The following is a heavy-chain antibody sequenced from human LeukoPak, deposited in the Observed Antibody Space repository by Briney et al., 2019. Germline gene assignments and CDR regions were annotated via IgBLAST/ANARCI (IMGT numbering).Heavy chain of an antibody. V-gene: IGHV1-46*01. CDR1: GYTFASYY. J-gene: IGHJ4*02. Sequence: ASVKVSCKASGYTFASYYMHWGRQAPGQGLEWMGIINPSGGSTSYAQKFQGRVTMTRDTSTSTVYMELSSLRSEDTAVYYCARDASPRTFDYWGQGTLVTVSS. CDR2: INPSGGST. CDR3: ARDASPRTFDY. D-gene: IGHD1-14*01.